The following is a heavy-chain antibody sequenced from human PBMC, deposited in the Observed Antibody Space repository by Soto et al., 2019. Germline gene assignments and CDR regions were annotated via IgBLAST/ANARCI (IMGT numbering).Heavy chain of an antibody. V-gene: IGHV1-8*01. J-gene: IGHJ4*02. D-gene: IGHD3-3*01. CDR3: AREGTHDFWSGYYTVDY. Sequence: AASVKVSCKASGYTFTSYDINWVRQATGQGLEWMGWMNPNSGNTGYAQKFQGRVTMTRNTSISTAYMELSSLRSEDTAVYYCAREGTHDFWSGYYTVDYWGQGTLVTVSS. CDR1: GYTFTSYD. CDR2: MNPNSGNT.